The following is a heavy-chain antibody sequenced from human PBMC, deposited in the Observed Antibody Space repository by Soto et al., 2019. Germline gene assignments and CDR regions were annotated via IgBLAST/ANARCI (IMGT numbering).Heavy chain of an antibody. CDR1: EFTFSNYA. CDR2: ISYGGGTT. V-gene: IGHV3-23*01. D-gene: IGHD3-22*01. CDR3: AKNPGYYYDSTGYHFDY. J-gene: IGHJ4*02. Sequence: GVSLRLSFAASEFTFSNYAMSWVRQAPGKGLEWVSAISYGGGTTYYADSVKGRFTISRDNSKNTLYLQMNSLRAEDTAVYYCAKNPGYYYDSTGYHFDYWGQGTLVTVSS.